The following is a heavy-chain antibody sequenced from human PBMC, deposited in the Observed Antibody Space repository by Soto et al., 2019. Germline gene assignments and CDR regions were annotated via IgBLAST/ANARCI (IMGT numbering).Heavy chain of an antibody. CDR3: ARGPPYCTSATCPKFYDMDV. D-gene: IGHD2-2*01. CDR2: ITPTLNSP. CDR1: GGTFGRYA. Sequence: SVKVSCKASGGTFGRYAITWVRRAPVQGLECLGRITPTLNSPAYAQKFKGRVVMTADEITNTAYMELNSLRFDDTAVYYCARGPPYCTSATCPKFYDMDVWGQGTTVTVPS. J-gene: IGHJ6*02. V-gene: IGHV1-69*11.